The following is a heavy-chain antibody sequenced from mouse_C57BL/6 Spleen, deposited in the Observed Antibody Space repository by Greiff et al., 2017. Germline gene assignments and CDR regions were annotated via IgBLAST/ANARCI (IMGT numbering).Heavy chain of an antibody. Sequence: SGPELVKPGASVKISCKASGYSFTDYNMNWVKQSNGNSLEWIGVINPNYGTTSYNQKFKGKATLTVDQSSSTAYMQLNSLTSEDSAVYYCARGDSSGYVEGYFDYWGQGTTLTVSS. V-gene: IGHV1-39*01. J-gene: IGHJ2*01. CDR1: GYSFTDYN. CDR2: INPNYGTT. D-gene: IGHD3-2*02. CDR3: ARGDSSGYVEGYFDY.